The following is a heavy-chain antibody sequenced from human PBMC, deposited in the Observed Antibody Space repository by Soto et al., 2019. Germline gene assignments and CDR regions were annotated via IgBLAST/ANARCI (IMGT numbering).Heavy chain of an antibody. CDR3: ARDPRDFWSGYYRSNNRFDP. CDR1: GYTFTSYG. V-gene: IGHV1-18*04. J-gene: IGHJ5*02. D-gene: IGHD3-3*01. CDR2: ISAYNGNT. Sequence: ASVKVSCKASGYTFTSYGISWVRQAPGQGLEWMGWISAYNGNTNYAQKLQGRVTMTTDTSTSTAYMELRSLRSDDTAVYYCARDPRDFWSGYYRSNNRFDPWGQGTLVTVS.